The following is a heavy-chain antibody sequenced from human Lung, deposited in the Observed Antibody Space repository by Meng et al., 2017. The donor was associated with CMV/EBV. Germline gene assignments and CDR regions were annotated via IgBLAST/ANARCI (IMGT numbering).Heavy chain of an antibody. D-gene: IGHD2-21*01. CDR1: GFTFSDYY. CDR2: ISSSGSTI. J-gene: IGHJ4*02. V-gene: IGHV3-11*01. Sequence: GESXKISCAASGFTFSDYYMSWIRQAPGKGLEWVSYISSSGSTIYYADSVKGRFTISRDNAKNSLYLQMNSLRAEDTAVFYCARDRCGGDCYLHDYWGQGTLVTVSS. CDR3: ARDRCGGDCYLHDY.